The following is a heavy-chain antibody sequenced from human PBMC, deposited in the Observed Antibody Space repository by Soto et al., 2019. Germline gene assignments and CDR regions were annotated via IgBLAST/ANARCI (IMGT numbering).Heavy chain of an antibody. CDR2: IYYSGST. V-gene: IGHV4-39*01. CDR1: GGSISSSSYY. Sequence: SETLSLTCTVSGGSISSSSYYWGWIRQPPGKGLEWIGSIYYSGSTYYNPSLKSRVTISVDTSKNQFSLKLSSVTAADTAVYYCAFYSSSPGYYYYYMDVWGKGTTVTVSS. D-gene: IGHD6-6*01. CDR3: AFYSSSPGYYYYYMDV. J-gene: IGHJ6*03.